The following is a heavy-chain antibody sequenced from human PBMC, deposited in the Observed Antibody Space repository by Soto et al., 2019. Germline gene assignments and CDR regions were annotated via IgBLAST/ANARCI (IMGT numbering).Heavy chain of an antibody. CDR1: GLIFSGVW. CDR3: TTSNLGVDF. V-gene: IGHV3-15*01. Sequence: GGSLRLSCAASGLIFSGVWMTWVRQAPGKGLEWVGRIKTKPDDGTIDYAAPVRGRFTISRDDSKNTLYLQMTSLTPDDTGVYYCTTSNLGVDFWGPGTLVTVSS. D-gene: IGHD1-1*01. J-gene: IGHJ4*02. CDR2: IKTKPDDGTI.